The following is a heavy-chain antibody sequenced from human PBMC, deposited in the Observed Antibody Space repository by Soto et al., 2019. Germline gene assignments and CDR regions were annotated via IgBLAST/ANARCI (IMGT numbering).Heavy chain of an antibody. Sequence: QVQLVQSGAEVKKPGASVKVSCKASGYTFTSYAMHWVRQAPGQRLEWMGWINAGNGNTKYSQKFQGRVTITRDTSASTAYMELSSLRSEDTTVYYCARVPGYSIGDLWGRGTLVTVSS. CDR1: GYTFTSYA. CDR3: ARVPGYSIGDL. CDR2: INAGNGNT. V-gene: IGHV1-3*01. D-gene: IGHD2-21*01. J-gene: IGHJ2*01.